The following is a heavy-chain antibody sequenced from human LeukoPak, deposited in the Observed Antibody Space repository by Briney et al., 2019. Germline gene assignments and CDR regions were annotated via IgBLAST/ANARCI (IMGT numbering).Heavy chain of an antibody. CDR2: ISYEGSIK. J-gene: IGHJ6*02. Sequence: GGSLRLSCAASGFTFSSHGMHWVRQAPGKGLEWVAVISYEGSIKYYADSVKGRFTIPRDNSKNTLYLQMNSLRAEDTAVYYCAKCQGRVCSSTPHGMDVWGRGTTVTVSS. D-gene: IGHD2-2*01. CDR1: GFTFSSHG. CDR3: AKCQGRVCSSTPHGMDV. V-gene: IGHV3-30*18.